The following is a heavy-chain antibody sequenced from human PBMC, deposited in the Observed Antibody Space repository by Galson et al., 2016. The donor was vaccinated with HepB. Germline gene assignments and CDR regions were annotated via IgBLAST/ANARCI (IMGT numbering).Heavy chain of an antibody. CDR1: GFTSDSYA. CDR2: ISAGDAGT. J-gene: IGHJ4*02. D-gene: IGHD6-13*01. Sequence: CAASGFTSDSYAMSWVRQAPGKGLEWVSSISAGDAGTYYADSVKGRFTVSRDNSKNTLSLQVNSLRGEDTAVYYCAKGRLGSSWFPSFDYWGQGTVVTVSS. CDR3: AKGRLGSSWFPSFDY. V-gene: IGHV3-23*01.